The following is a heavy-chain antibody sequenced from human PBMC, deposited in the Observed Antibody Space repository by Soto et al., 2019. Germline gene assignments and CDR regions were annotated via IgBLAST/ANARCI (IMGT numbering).Heavy chain of an antibody. D-gene: IGHD5-18*01. CDR2: ISYDGANK. CDR1: GFTFSTYA. Sequence: QVQLAESGGGVVQPGRSLRLSCAASGFTFSTYAIHWVRQAPGKGLEWVAVISYDGANKYYADSVRGRFTISRDNSKNTLFLQMSSLRAEDTAVYYCAKDGGGYNYGYVMLDKYYYGMDVWGQGTTVTVSS. V-gene: IGHV3-30-3*01. CDR3: AKDGGGYNYGYVMLDKYYYGMDV. J-gene: IGHJ6*02.